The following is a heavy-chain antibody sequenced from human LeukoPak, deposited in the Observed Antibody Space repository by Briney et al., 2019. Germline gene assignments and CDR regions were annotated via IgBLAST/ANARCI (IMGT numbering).Heavy chain of an antibody. V-gene: IGHV4-59*05. CDR2: IYYSGST. D-gene: IGHD3-10*01. CDR1: GDSISSYY. J-gene: IGHJ5*02. CDR3: AGGNYGSGSYYIINWFDP. Sequence: SETLSLTCTVSGDSISSYYWSWIRQPPGKGLEWIGSIYYSGSTYYNPSLKSRVTISVDTSKNQFSLKLSSVTAADTAVYYCAGGNYGSGSYYIINWFDPWGQGTLVTVSS.